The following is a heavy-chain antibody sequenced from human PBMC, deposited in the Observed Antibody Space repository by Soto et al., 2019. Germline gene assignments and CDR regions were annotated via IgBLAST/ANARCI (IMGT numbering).Heavy chain of an antibody. V-gene: IGHV4-59*01. CDR2: IYYSGSA. D-gene: IGHD6-13*01. J-gene: IGHJ2*01. CDR3: ARGGSSWSGAWYFDL. Sequence: QVQLQESGPGLVKPSETLSLTCTVSGGSISHYYWSWIRQPPGKGLEWIGYIYYSGSANYNPSLKSQVIISVDTSKNQFSLKLSSVTAADTAVYFCARGGSSWSGAWYFDLWGRGTLVTVSS. CDR1: GGSISHYY.